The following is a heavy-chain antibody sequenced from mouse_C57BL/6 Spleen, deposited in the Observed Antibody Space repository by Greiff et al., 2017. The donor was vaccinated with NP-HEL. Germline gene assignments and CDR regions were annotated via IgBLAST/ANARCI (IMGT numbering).Heavy chain of an antibody. J-gene: IGHJ3*01. V-gene: IGHV14-4*01. CDR2: IDPENGDT. CDR1: GFNITDDY. CDR3: TIYYGSSYRFAY. D-gene: IGHD1-1*01. Sequence: VQLQQSGAELVRPGASVKLSCTASGFNITDDYMHWVKQRPEQGLEWIGWIDPENGDTEYASKFQGKATITADTSSNTAYLQLSSLTSEDTAVYYCTIYYGSSYRFAYWGQGTLVTVSA.